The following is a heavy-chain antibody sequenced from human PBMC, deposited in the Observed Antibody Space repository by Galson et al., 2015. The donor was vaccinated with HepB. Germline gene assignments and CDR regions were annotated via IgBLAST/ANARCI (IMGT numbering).Heavy chain of an antibody. D-gene: IGHD4-17*01. Sequence: SLRLSCAASGFTFSSYAMHWVRQAPGKGLEWVAVISYDGSNKYYADSVKGRFTISRDNSKNTLYLQMNSLRAEDTAVYYCAGGDDYGDYEGASRAFDIWGQGTMVTVSS. CDR3: AGGDDYGDYEGASRAFDI. J-gene: IGHJ3*02. V-gene: IGHV3-30-3*01. CDR2: ISYDGSNK. CDR1: GFTFSSYA.